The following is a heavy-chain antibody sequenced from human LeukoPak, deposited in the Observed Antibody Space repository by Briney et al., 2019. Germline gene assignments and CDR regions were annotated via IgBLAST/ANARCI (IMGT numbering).Heavy chain of an antibody. V-gene: IGHV4-34*01. CDR2: INHSGST. Sequence: SETLSLTCAVYGGSFSGYYWSWIRQPPGKGLEWIGEINHSGSTNYNPSLKSRVTISVDTSKNQFSLKLSSVTAADTAVYYCARAAYSGSYHSDYWGQGTLVTVSS. CDR1: GGSFSGYY. J-gene: IGHJ4*02. D-gene: IGHD1-26*01. CDR3: ARAAYSGSYHSDY.